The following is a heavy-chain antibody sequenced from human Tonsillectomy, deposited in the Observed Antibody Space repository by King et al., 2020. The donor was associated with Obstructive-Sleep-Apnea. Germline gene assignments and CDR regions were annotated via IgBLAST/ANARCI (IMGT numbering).Heavy chain of an antibody. D-gene: IGHD6-19*01. CDR3: GKDRSSGWYGPLDY. J-gene: IGHJ4*02. V-gene: IGHV3-9*01. Sequence: VQLVESGGRLVQPGRSLRLSCAASGFTFDDYAMHWVRQAPGKGLEWVSGISWNSGSIGYADSVKGRFTISRDNAKNSLYLQMNSLRAEDTALYYCGKDRSSGWYGPLDYWGQGTLVTVSS. CDR2: ISWNSGSI. CDR1: GFTFDDYA.